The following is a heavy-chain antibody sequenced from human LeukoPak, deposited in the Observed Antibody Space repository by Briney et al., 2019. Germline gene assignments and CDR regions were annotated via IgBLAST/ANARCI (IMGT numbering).Heavy chain of an antibody. CDR2: IIPIFGTA. CDR3: ARGRIVATGDYYDSSGLIDY. V-gene: IGHV1-69*13. J-gene: IGHJ4*02. Sequence: GASVKVSCKASGGTFSSYAISWVRQAPGQGLEWMGGIIPIFGTANYAQKFQGRVTITADESTSTAYMELSSLRSEDTAVYYCARGRIVATGDYYDSSGLIDYWGQGTLVTVPS. D-gene: IGHD3-22*01. CDR1: GGTFSSYA.